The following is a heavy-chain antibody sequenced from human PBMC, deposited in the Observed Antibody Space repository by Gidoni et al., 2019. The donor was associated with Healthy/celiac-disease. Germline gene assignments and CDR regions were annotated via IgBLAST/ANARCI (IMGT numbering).Heavy chain of an antibody. D-gene: IGHD2-15*01. Sequence: QVQLVESGGGVVQPGRSLRLSCAASGFPFSSYAMHWVRQAPGKGLEWVAVISYDGSNKYYADSVKGRFTISRDNSKNTLYLQMNSLRAEDTAVYYCARDLEDIVVVVAATQLGNMDVWGQGTTVTVSS. CDR2: ISYDGSNK. CDR3: ARDLEDIVVVVAATQLGNMDV. J-gene: IGHJ6*02. CDR1: GFPFSSYA. V-gene: IGHV3-30-3*01.